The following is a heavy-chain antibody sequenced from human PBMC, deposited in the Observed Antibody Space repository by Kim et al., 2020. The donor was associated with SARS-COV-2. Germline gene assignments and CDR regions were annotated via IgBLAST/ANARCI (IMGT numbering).Heavy chain of an antibody. CDR2: ISYDGSNK. CDR1: GFTFSSYA. D-gene: IGHD3-10*01. CDR3: ARGSEYYGSGSYYSYYYYGMDV. Sequence: GGSLRLSCAASGFTFSSYAMHWVRQAPGKGLEWVAVISYDGSNKYYVDSVKGRFTISRDNSKNTLYLQMNSLRAEDTAVYYCARGSEYYGSGSYYSYYYYGMDVWGQGTTVTVSS. V-gene: IGHV3-30*04. J-gene: IGHJ6*02.